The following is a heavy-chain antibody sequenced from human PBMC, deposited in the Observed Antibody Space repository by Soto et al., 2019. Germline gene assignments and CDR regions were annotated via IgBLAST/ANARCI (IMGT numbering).Heavy chain of an antibody. Sequence: VQLVESGGGVVQPGRSLRLSCVASGSTFSNYGMHWVRQAPGKGPEWVAVIWYDGSNKDYGESVNGRFTISRDNSKNTLYLDLNSLRSEDTAVYYSARDGGSHGPSYFDSWGQGSLVIVSS. D-gene: IGHD3-16*01. CDR2: IWYDGSNK. V-gene: IGHV3-33*01. J-gene: IGHJ4*02. CDR1: GSTFSNYG. CDR3: ARDGGSHGPSYFDS.